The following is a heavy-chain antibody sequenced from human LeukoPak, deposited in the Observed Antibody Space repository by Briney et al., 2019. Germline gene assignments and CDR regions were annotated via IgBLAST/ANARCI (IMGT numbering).Heavy chain of an antibody. CDR2: ISSSSSYI. J-gene: IGHJ5*02. CDR1: GFTFSSYS. V-gene: IGHV3-21*01. D-gene: IGHD4-17*01. CDR3: ARVAQGNYGDYVDP. Sequence: NPGGSLRLSCAASGFTFSSYSMNWVRQAPGKGLEWVSSISSSSSYIYYADSVKGRFTISRDNAKNSQYLQMNSLRAEDTAVYYCARVAQGNYGDYVDPWGQGTLVTVSS.